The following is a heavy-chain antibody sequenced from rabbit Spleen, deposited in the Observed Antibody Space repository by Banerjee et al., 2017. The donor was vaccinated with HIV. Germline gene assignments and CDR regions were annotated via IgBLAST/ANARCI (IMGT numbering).Heavy chain of an antibody. J-gene: IGHJ4*01. D-gene: IGHD2-1*01. CDR1: GFSFSSGCD. CDR2: IYAGSDDST. CDR3: ARGSAAMTMVITGFYFGL. Sequence: QQLEESGGGLVKPGASLTLTCKASGFSFSSGCDMCWVRQAPGKGLEWIACIYAGSDDSTYYATWAKGRFTISKTSSTTVTLQMTSLTAADTATYFCARGSAAMTMVITGFYFGLWGPGTLVTVS. V-gene: IGHV1S40*01.